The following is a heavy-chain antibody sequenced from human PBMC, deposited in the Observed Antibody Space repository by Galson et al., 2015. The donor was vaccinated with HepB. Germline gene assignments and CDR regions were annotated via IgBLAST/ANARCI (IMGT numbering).Heavy chain of an antibody. J-gene: IGHJ4*02. V-gene: IGHV1-69*02. D-gene: IGHD3-10*01. CDR1: GGTFSTFT. Sequence: SVKVSCKASGGTFSTFTLIWVRQAPGQGLEWMGRIIPLVGKAFYAQRFRGRVTITADKSTSTAYMELSRLRSEDTAVYYCARVNPAQATHYNGALDSWGQGTLVTVSS. CDR3: ARVNPAQATHYNGALDS. CDR2: IIPLVGKA.